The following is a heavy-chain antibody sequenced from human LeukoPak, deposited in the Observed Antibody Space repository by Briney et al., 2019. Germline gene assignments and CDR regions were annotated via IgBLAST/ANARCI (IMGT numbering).Heavy chain of an antibody. CDR3: ARYCSSTSCYTGAFDI. CDR2: IKQDGSEK. J-gene: IGHJ3*02. V-gene: IGHV3-7*01. Sequence: GGSLRLSCAASGFTFSSYGMSWVRQAPGKGLEWVANIKQDGSEKYYVDSVKGRFTISRDNAKNSLYLQMNSLRAEDTAVYYCARYCSSTSCYTGAFDIWGQGTMVTVSS. CDR1: GFTFSSYG. D-gene: IGHD2-2*02.